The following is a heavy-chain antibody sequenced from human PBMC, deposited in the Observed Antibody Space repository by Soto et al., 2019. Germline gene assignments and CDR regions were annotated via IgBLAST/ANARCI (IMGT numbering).Heavy chain of an antibody. CDR3: ARILRYFDWSSPTQTNSPNYGMDV. CDR1: GGSFSGYY. CDR2: INHSGST. D-gene: IGHD3-9*01. J-gene: IGHJ6*02. Sequence: PSETLSLTCAVYGGSFSGYYWSWIRQPPGKGLEWIGEINHSGSTNYNPSLKSRVTISVDTSKNQFSLKLSSVTAADTAVYYCARILRYFDWSSPTQTNSPNYGMDVWGQGTTVTVSS. V-gene: IGHV4-34*01.